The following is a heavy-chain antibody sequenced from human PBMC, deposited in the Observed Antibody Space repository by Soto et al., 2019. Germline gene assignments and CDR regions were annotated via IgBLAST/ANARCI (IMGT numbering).Heavy chain of an antibody. CDR1: RFSFSSYG. V-gene: IGHV3-30*18. D-gene: IGHD3-22*01. CDR2: VSYDGGNE. CDR3: AKNPGYYYDSTGYHFDY. Sequence: PGGSLRLSGAAARFSFSSYGMHGFRQARSKGLGRGAVVSYDGGNEYYADSVKGRCTISRDNSKNTLYLQMNSLRAEDTAVYYCAKNPGYYYDSTGYHFDYWGQGT. J-gene: IGHJ4*02.